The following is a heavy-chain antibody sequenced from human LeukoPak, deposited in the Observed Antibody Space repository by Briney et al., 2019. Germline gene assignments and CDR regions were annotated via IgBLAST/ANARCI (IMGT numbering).Heavy chain of an antibody. CDR2: IYYSGST. Sequence: SETLSLTCTVSGGSISSSSYYWGWIRQPPGKGLEWIGSIYYSGSTYYNPSLKSRVTISVDTSKNQFSLKLSSVTAADTAVYYCARFTSIAAAGDWGQGTLVTVSS. CDR3: ARFTSIAAAGD. V-gene: IGHV4-39*07. CDR1: GGSISSSSYY. J-gene: IGHJ4*02. D-gene: IGHD6-13*01.